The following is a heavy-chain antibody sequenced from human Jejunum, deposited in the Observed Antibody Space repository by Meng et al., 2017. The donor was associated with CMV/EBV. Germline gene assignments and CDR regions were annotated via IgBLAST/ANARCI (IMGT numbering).Heavy chain of an antibody. Sequence: QVQLVESGGGLVKPGGSLRLSCVGSAFIFSDYYMSWLRQAPGKGLEWVSYISTSSTHTKYADSVRGRFTISRDNARNSMYLQMNSLRAEDTAVYYCVRENYANPDYWGQGTLVTVSS. CDR2: ISTSSTHT. D-gene: IGHD1-7*01. J-gene: IGHJ4*02. V-gene: IGHV3-11*05. CDR1: AFIFSDYY. CDR3: VRENYANPDY.